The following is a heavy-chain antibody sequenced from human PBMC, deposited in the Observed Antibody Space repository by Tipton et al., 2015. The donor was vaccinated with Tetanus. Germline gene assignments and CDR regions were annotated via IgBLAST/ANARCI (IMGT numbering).Heavy chain of an antibody. CDR1: GDSITSSSSY. D-gene: IGHD2-2*01. Sequence: LRLSCTVSGDSITSSSSYWGWIRQPPGKGLEWIGTSHFSGSSYYNPSLKSRVSISVDTSKNQFSLKLSSVTAADTAVYYCARTSIPAADYCFDYWGQGTLVTVSS. CDR3: ARTSIPAADYCFDY. V-gene: IGHV4-39*01. J-gene: IGHJ4*02. CDR2: SHFSGSS.